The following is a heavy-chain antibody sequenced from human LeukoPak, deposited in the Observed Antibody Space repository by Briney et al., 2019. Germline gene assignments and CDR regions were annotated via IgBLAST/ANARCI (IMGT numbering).Heavy chain of an antibody. J-gene: IGHJ4*02. CDR2: ISSSSSYI. CDR3: ASIVGDNIDY. Sequence: GGSLRLSGAASGFTFSSYSMNWVRQAPGKGLEWVSSISSSSSYIYYADSVKGRFTISRDNAKNSLYLQMNSLRAEDTAVYYCASIVGDNIDYWGQGTLVTVSS. D-gene: IGHD1-26*01. V-gene: IGHV3-21*01. CDR1: GFTFSSYS.